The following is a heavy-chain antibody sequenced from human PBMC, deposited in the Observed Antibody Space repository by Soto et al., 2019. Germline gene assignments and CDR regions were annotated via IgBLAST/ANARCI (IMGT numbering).Heavy chain of an antibody. CDR3: ARHTGYSSSSNNWFDP. D-gene: IGHD6-6*01. CDR1: GGSISSSSYY. Sequence: KTSETLSLTCTVSGGSISSSSYYWGWIRQPPGKGLEWIGSIYYSGSTYYNPSLKSRVTISVDTSKNQFSLKLSSVTAADTAVYYCARHTGYSSSSNNWFDPWGQGTLVTVSS. J-gene: IGHJ5*02. CDR2: IYYSGST. V-gene: IGHV4-39*01.